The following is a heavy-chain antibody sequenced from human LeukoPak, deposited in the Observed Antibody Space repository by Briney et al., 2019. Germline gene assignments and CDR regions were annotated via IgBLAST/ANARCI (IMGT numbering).Heavy chain of an antibody. CDR3: ATGPHGVVVPADDY. D-gene: IGHD2-2*01. J-gene: IGHJ4*02. Sequence: GGSLRLSCAASGFTFSSYSMNWVRQAPGKGLEWVSSISSSSSYIYYADSVKGRFTISRDNAKNSLYLQMNSLRAEDTAVYYCATGPHGVVVPADDYWGQGTLVTVSS. CDR2: ISSSSSYI. V-gene: IGHV3-21*01. CDR1: GFTFSSYS.